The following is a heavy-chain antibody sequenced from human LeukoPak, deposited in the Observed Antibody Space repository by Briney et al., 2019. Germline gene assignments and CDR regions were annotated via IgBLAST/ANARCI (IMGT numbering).Heavy chain of an antibody. D-gene: IGHD3-16*02. Sequence: GGSLRLSCAASGFTFSSHWMSWVRQAPGKGLEWVANIKQDGSDYYYVDSVKGRFTISRDNAKNSLYLQMNSLRAEDTAVYYCAREQTPVIHYYFDSWGQGTLVTVSS. CDR3: AREQTPVIHYYFDS. V-gene: IGHV3-7*01. CDR2: IKQDGSDY. J-gene: IGHJ4*02. CDR1: GFTFSSHW.